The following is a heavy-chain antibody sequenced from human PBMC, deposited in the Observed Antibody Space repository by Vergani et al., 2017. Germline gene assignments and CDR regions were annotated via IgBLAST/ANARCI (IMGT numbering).Heavy chain of an antibody. V-gene: IGHV4-59*01. CDR2: IYYSGST. CDR1: GGSISSYY. Sequence: QVQLQQWGAGLVKPSETLSLTCTVSGGSISSYYWSWIRQPPGKGLEWIGYIYYSGSTNYNPSLKSRVTISVDTSKNQFSLKLGSVTAADTAVYYCAREVVVNYYYYYMDVWGKGTTVTVSS. J-gene: IGHJ6*03. CDR3: AREVVVNYYYYYMDV. D-gene: IGHD2-2*01.